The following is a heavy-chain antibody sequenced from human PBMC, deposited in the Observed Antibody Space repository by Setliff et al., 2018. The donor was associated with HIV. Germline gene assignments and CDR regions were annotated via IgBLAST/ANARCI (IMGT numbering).Heavy chain of an antibody. Sequence: VSCKTSGHPFSNYDIIWVRRATGQGLEWMGWMNPNSGATGYAQKFKDRFIMTRDTSISTAYMELSSLTSEDTAVYYCASGKGVRGVIIRGGLDVWGKGTTVTVSS. CDR3: ASGKGVRGVIIRGGLDV. J-gene: IGHJ6*04. V-gene: IGHV1-8*01. CDR1: GHPFSNYD. CDR2: MNPNSGAT. D-gene: IGHD3-10*01.